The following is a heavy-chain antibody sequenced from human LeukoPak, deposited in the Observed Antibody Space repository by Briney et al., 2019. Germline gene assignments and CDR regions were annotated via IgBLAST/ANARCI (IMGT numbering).Heavy chain of an antibody. V-gene: IGHV4-34*01. CDR3: ARERREYYYDSSGYYFFDY. CDR2: INHSGSI. Sequence: SETLSLTCAVYGGSFSGYYWSWIRQPPGKGLEWIGEINHSGSINYNPSLKSRVTISVDTSKNQFSLKLSSVTAADTAVYYCARERREYYYDSSGYYFFDYWGQGALVTVSS. J-gene: IGHJ4*02. CDR1: GGSFSGYY. D-gene: IGHD3-22*01.